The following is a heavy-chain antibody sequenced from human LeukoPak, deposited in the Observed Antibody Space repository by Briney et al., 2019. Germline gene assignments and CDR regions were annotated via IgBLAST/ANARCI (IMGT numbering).Heavy chain of an antibody. D-gene: IGHD3-10*01. CDR2: INHSGST. CDR1: GGSFSGYY. J-gene: IGHJ4*02. Sequence: SETLSLTCAVYGGSFSGYYWSWIRQPPGKGLEWIGEINHSGSTNYNPSLKSRVTISVDTSKNQFSLKLSSVTAADTAVYYCARGAMVRGVPDDYWGQGTLVTVPS. V-gene: IGHV4-34*01. CDR3: ARGAMVRGVPDDY.